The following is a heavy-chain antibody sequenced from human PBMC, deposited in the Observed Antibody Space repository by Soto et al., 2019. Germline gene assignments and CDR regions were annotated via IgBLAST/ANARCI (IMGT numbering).Heavy chain of an antibody. V-gene: IGHV4-59*01. CDR3: ARVLAAPPYYFDY. J-gene: IGHJ4*02. CDR2: LYYSGST. Sequence: SETLSLTCTLSGGSISSYYWSWIRQPPGQGLEWIGYLYYSGSTNYNPSLKSRVTISVDTSKNQFSLKLSSVTAADTAVYYCARVLAAPPYYFDYWGQGTLVTVSS. D-gene: IGHD6-6*01. CDR1: GGSISSYY.